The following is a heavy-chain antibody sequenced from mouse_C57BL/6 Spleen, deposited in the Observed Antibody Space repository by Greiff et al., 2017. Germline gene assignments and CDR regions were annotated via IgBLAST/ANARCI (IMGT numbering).Heavy chain of an antibody. CDR3: ARAIYDGYYNDAMDY. D-gene: IGHD2-3*01. CDR1: GYSITSDY. CDR2: ISYSDST. Sequence: EVQRVESGPGLAKPSQTLSLTCSVTGYSITSDYWNWIRKIPGNKLEYMGYISYSDSTYYNPSLKSRISITRDTSKNQNYLQLNSVTTEDTATYYCARAIYDGYYNDAMDYWGQGTSVTVSS. V-gene: IGHV3-8*01. J-gene: IGHJ4*01.